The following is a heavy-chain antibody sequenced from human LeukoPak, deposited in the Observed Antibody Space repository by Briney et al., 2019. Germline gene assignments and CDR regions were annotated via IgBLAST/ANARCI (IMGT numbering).Heavy chain of an antibody. D-gene: IGHD3-22*01. CDR1: GFTFDDYA. V-gene: IGHV3-9*01. CDR2: ISWNSGSI. Sequence: GGSLRLSCAASGFTFDDYAMHWVRQAPGKGLGWVSGISWNSGSIGYADSVKGRFTISRDNAKNSLYLQMNSLRAEDTALYYCAKDSYDSSGPNWFDPWGQGTLVTVSS. CDR3: AKDSYDSSGPNWFDP. J-gene: IGHJ5*02.